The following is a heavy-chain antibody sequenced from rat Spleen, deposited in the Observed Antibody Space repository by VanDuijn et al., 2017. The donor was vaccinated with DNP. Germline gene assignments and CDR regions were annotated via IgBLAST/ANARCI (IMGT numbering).Heavy chain of an antibody. D-gene: IGHD1-1*01. Sequence: EVQLVESGGGLVQPGRSLKLSCAASGFNFKDYWMGWVRQAPGKGLEWIGQINKDSSTINFTPSLKDKVTITRDNAQNTLYLQMNSLRSEDTATYYGTRVDSGFDYWGQGVMVTVSS. V-gene: IGHV4-2*01. CDR3: TRVDSGFDY. CDR1: GFNFKDYW. J-gene: IGHJ2*01. CDR2: INKDSSTI.